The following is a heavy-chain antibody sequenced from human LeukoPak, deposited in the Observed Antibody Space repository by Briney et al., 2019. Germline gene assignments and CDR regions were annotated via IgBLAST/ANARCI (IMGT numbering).Heavy chain of an antibody. J-gene: IGHJ4*02. V-gene: IGHV1-69*13. CDR1: GYTFTSYD. CDR2: IIPIFGTA. CDR3: ARSPSRYSSSWYTAANY. D-gene: IGHD6-13*01. Sequence: SVKVSCKASGYTFTSYDISWVRQAPGQGLEWMGGIIPIFGTANYAQKFQGRVTITADESTSTAYMELSSLRSEDTAVYYCARSPSRYSSSWYTAANYWGQGTLVTVSS.